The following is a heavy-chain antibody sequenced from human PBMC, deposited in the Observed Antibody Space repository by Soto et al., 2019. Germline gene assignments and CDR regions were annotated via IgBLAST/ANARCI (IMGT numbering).Heavy chain of an antibody. D-gene: IGHD3-22*01. Sequence: SETMCLTCTVSGGTIGSSSDYWGWIRQPPGKGLEWIGNVYYGGSTYYNPSLKSRVTISVETSKSQFSLKLSSVTAADTAVYYCAGGDYYHSSGYYFYYYTMDVWGQGTTVTVSS. J-gene: IGHJ6*02. CDR2: VYYGGST. V-gene: IGHV4-39*01. CDR3: AGGDYYHSSGYYFYYYTMDV. CDR1: GGTIGSSSDY.